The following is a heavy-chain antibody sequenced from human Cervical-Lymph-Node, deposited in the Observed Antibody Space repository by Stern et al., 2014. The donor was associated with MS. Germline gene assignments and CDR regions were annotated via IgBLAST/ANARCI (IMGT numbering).Heavy chain of an antibody. V-gene: IGHV2-70*15. Sequence: QITLKESGPALVRPTQTLTLTCTFSGFSLNTPGMCVTWIRQPPGKALEWLARIDWDDDKYYSTSLKTRLTVSKDTSKNQVVLRMTNMDPVDTATYYCARLEVPTSPGFHYYYYAMDVWGQGTTVTVSS. CDR3: ARLEVPTSPGFHYYYYAMDV. D-gene: IGHD2-2*01. CDR1: GFSLNTPGMC. CDR2: IDWDDDK. J-gene: IGHJ6*02.